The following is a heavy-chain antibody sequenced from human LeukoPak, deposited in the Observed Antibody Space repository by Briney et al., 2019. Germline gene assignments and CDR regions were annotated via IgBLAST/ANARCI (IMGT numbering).Heavy chain of an antibody. V-gene: IGHV1-18*01. J-gene: IGHJ4*02. CDR1: GYTFTRYG. Sequence: ASVKVSCKASGYTFTRYGICWVRQAPGQGLEWVGWISAYNGNTNYAQKLQGRVTMTTDTSTSTAYMELRSLRSDDTAVYYCARVYSSGWYYFDYWGQGTLVTVSS. D-gene: IGHD6-19*01. CDR2: ISAYNGNT. CDR3: ARVYSSGWYYFDY.